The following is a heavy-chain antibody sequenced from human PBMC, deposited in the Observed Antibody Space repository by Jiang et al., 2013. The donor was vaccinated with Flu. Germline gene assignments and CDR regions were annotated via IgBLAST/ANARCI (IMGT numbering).Heavy chain of an antibody. CDR3: ATALRTAMVSLYWYFDL. J-gene: IGHJ2*01. D-gene: IGHD5-18*01. V-gene: IGHV1-24*01. CDR1: YTLTELS. Sequence: YTLTELSMHWVRQAPGKGLEWMGGFDPEDGETIYAQKFQGRVTMTEDTSTDTAYMELSSLRSEDTAVYYCATALRTAMVSLYWYFDLWGRGTLVTVSS. CDR2: FDPEDGET.